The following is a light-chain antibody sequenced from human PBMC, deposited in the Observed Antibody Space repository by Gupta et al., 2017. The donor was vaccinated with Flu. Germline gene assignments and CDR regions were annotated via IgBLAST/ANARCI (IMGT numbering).Light chain of an antibody. CDR3: ASWDDSLSGQVV. CDR2: VNN. J-gene: IGLJ2*01. CDR1: SSSIGSNT. V-gene: IGLV1-44*01. Sequence: QSGLTQPPSASGTPGQRVSISCSGSSSSIGSNTVNWYQRLPGTAPKLLIYVNNQRPSGVPDRFSGSKSGTSASLAISGLQAEDEADYYRASWDDSLSGQVVFGGGTKLTVL.